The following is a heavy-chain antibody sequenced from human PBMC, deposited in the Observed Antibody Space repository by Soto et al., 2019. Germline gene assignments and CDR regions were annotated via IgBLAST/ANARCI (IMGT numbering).Heavy chain of an antibody. CDR3: ARRQRFDFWSSYSYSNHGLDV. V-gene: IGHV4-4*02. CDR2: VFHSGNS. D-gene: IGHD3-3*01. Sequence: VQLQESGPGLVKPSGTLSLTCAVSGDSVSSDNSWTWVRQPPGKSLEWIGEVFHSGNSNSNPSLKSRVTMSVDKSKNQFSLRLNSVTAADTAVYYCARRQRFDFWSSYSYSNHGLDVWGQGTKVAVSS. J-gene: IGHJ6*02. CDR1: GDSVSSDNS.